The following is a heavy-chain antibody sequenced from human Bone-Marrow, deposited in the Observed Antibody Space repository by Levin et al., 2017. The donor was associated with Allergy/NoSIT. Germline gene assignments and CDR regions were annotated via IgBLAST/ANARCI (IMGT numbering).Heavy chain of an antibody. Sequence: ASVKVSCAASGFTVSSNYMSWVRQAPGKGPEWVSVIYSGGSTYYADSVKGRFTISRDNSKNTLYLQMNSLRAEDTAGYYCARGWFGELLSHWGQGTLVTVS. V-gene: IGHV3-53*01. D-gene: IGHD3-10*01. CDR1: GFTVSSNY. J-gene: IGHJ4*02. CDR3: ARGWFGELLSH. CDR2: IYSGGST.